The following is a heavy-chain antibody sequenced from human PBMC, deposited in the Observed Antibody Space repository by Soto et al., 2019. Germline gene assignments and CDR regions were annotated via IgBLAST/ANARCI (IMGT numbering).Heavy chain of an antibody. CDR2: ISNSGSTI. CDR3: AGVGGINYKD. Sequence: QVQLVESGGGLVKPGESLRLSCAASGFTFSDHYVTWIRQAPGKGLEWVSYISNSGSTIYYADSVKGRFTISRDNGEKSLYPQMNSLRGEETAVYYCAGVGGINYKDWGQGTLVNVSS. D-gene: IGHD3-3*01. V-gene: IGHV3-11*01. CDR1: GFTFSDHY. J-gene: IGHJ4*02.